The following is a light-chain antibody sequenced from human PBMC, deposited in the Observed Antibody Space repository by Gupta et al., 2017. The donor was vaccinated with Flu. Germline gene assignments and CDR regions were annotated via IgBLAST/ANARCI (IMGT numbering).Light chain of an antibody. CDR3: QSYDSSLSGFYV. V-gene: IGLV1-40*01. J-gene: IGLJ1*01. Sequence: QSVLTQPPSVSGAPGQRVTISCTGSSSNIGAGYDVHWYQQLPGTAPNLLIYGNSNRHSGGPDRFSGSKSGTSAALAITGLQAEEEADYYCQSYDSSLSGFYVFGTGTKVTVL. CDR2: GNS. CDR1: SSNIGAGYD.